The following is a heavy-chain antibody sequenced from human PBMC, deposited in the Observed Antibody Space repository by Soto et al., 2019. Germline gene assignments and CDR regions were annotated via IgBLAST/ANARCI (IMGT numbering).Heavy chain of an antibody. CDR3: AHRPNYDFWSGYYYYYYGMDV. CDR1: GFSLSTSGVG. Sequence: SGPTLVNPTQTLTLTCTFSGFSLSTSGVGVGWIRQPPGKALEWLALICWNDDKRYSPSLKSRLTITKDTSKNQVVLTMTNMDPVDTATYYCAHRPNYDFWSGYYYYYYGMDVWGQGTTVTVSS. J-gene: IGHJ6*02. CDR2: ICWNDDK. D-gene: IGHD3-3*01. V-gene: IGHV2-5*01.